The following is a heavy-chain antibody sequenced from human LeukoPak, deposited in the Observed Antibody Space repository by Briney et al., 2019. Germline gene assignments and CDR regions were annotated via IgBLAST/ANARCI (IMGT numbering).Heavy chain of an antibody. CDR2: ISSDENSK. V-gene: IGHV3-30*03. CDR3: ARDIGGLDGDGLDY. D-gene: IGHD4-17*01. CDR1: GLTLSREG. J-gene: IGHJ4*02. Sequence: GGSLRLPCVASGLTLSREGLHWIRQAPGKGLEWVAVISSDENSKYYADSVKGRFTVSRDNSKHTLFLQMNSLRVEDTAVYYCARDIGGLDGDGLDYWGQGTLVGVSS.